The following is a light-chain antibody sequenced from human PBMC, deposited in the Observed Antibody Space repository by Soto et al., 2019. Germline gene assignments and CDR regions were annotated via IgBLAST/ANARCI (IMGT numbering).Light chain of an antibody. Sequence: EVVMTQSPATLSVSPGERATLSCRASQSISGSLAWYQQKPGQAPRLLIYGASTRATGIPARFSGSGSGTEFTLTISSLQSEDFATYYCQQLSTYPLTFGGGTKVDIK. J-gene: IGKJ4*01. V-gene: IGKV3-15*01. CDR2: GAS. CDR1: QSISGS. CDR3: QQLSTYPLT.